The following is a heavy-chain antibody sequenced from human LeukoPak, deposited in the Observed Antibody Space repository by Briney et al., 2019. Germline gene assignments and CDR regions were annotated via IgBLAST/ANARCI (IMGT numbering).Heavy chain of an antibody. CDR2: IYYSGST. Sequence: MTSETLSLTCTVSGGSISNYYWSWIRQPPGKGLEWIGYIYYSGSTNYNPSLKSRVTISVDTSKNQFSLKLSSVTAADTAVYYCARARDYWGQGTLVTVSS. CDR3: ARARDY. CDR1: GGSISNYY. J-gene: IGHJ4*02. V-gene: IGHV4-59*08.